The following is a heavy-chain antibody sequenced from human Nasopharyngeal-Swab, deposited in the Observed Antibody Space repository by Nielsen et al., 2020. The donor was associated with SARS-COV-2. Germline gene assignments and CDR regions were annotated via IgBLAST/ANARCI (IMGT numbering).Heavy chain of an antibody. V-gene: IGHV4-61*02. CDR1: GGSISSGSYY. D-gene: IGHD1-1*01. J-gene: IGHJ6*03. Sequence: SCTVSGGSISSGSYYWSWIRQPAGKGLEWIGRIYTSGSTNYNPSLKSRVTISVDTSKNQFSLKLSSVTAADTAVYYCAREVSTGTTGGGTNYYYYYYMDVWGKGTTVTVSS. CDR2: IYTSGST. CDR3: AREVSTGTTGGGTNYYYYYYMDV.